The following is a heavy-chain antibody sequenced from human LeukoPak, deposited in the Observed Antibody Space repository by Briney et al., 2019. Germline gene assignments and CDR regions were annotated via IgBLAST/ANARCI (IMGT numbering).Heavy chain of an antibody. CDR3: ARADTAMAYYDSSDAFDI. CDR2: ISSSSYI. CDR1: GFTFSSYS. D-gene: IGHD3-22*01. V-gene: IGHV3-21*01. Sequence: GGSLRLSCAASGFTFSSYSMNWVRQAPGKGLEWVSSISSSSYIYYADSVKGRFTISRDNAKNSLYLQMNSLRAEDTAVYYCARADTAMAYYDSSDAFDIWGQGTMVTVSS. J-gene: IGHJ3*02.